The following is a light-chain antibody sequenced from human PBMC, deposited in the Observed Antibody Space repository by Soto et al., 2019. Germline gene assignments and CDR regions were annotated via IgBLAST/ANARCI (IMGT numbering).Light chain of an antibody. J-gene: IGKJ1*01. CDR2: DVS. CDR1: QSVSSY. V-gene: IGKV3-11*01. Sequence: EIVLTQSPATLSLSPGERATLSCRASQSVSSYLTWYQQKPGQAPRLLIYDVSNRASGIPARFSGSGSGTDFTLTISSLEPEDLAVYYCQQRGNWPWTFGQGTKVEIK. CDR3: QQRGNWPWT.